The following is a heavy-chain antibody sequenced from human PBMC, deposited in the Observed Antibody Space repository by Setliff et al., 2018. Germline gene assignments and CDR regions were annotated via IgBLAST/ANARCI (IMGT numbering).Heavy chain of an antibody. CDR2: IKQDGSEK. CDR1: GFSFSRHW. D-gene: IGHD3-10*01. V-gene: IGHV3-7*03. J-gene: IGHJ4*02. Sequence: PGGSLRLSCAASGFSFSRHWMSWVRQAPGKGLEWVANIKQDGSEKYYVDSVKGRFTIARANAKNSLYLQMNSRRAEDTAVYYCARVVIRGLVARYYFDYWGPGTLVTVSS. CDR3: ARVVIRGLVARYYFDY.